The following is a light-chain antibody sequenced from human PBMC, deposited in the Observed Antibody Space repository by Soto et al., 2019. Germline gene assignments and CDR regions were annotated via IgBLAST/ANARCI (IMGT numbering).Light chain of an antibody. V-gene: IGKV1-5*03. CDR1: QTISSW. J-gene: IGKJ1*01. CDR3: EQYNRYFALT. CDR2: KAS. Sequence: DIQMTQFPSTLSASVGDRVTITCRASQTISSWLAWYQHKPGKPPRVLIYKASSLENGVPSRFSGSGSGTEFTLTISSLQLEDFAAYYCEQYNRYFALTFGQGIKVDIK.